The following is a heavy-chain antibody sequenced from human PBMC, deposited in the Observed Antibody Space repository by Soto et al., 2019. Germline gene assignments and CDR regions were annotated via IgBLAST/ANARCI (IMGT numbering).Heavy chain of an antibody. V-gene: IGHV4-4*07. CDR2: IDSSGNT. CDR1: GGSISSYY. J-gene: IGHJ6*02. CDR3: AREGGYYDSSGSGVYHYYGVDV. Sequence: QVQVQESGPGLVKPSETLSLTCTVSGGSISSYYWSWIRLPAGKGLQWIGRIDSSGNTHYNPSLKSRVTMSLDTPKKRFSLKLSSVTAADTAVYYCAREGGYYDSSGSGVYHYYGVDVWGQGTTVTGSS. D-gene: IGHD3-22*01.